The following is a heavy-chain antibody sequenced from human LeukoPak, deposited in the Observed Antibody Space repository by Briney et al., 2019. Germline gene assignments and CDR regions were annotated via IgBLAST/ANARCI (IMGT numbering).Heavy chain of an antibody. J-gene: IGHJ4*02. D-gene: IGHD2-15*01. V-gene: IGHV4-39*01. CDR3: ARRRTRGSGGSCYSF. Sequence: PSETLSLTCTVSGGSISSSSYYWGWIRQPPGKGLEWIGSIYYSGSTYFNPSLKSRVTISVDTSKNQFSLKLSSVTAADTAVYYCARRRTRGSGGSCYSFWGQGTLVTVSS. CDR1: GGSISSSSYY. CDR2: IYYSGST.